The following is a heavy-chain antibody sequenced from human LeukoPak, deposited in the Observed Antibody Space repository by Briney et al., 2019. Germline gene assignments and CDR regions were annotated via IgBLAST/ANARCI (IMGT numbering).Heavy chain of an antibody. CDR1: GYTFTSYG. D-gene: IGHD3-10*01. Sequence: ASVKVSRKASGYTFTSYGISWVRQAPGQGLEWMGWISAYNGNTNYAQKLQGRVTMTTDTSTSIAYMELRSLRSDDTAVYYCARDRELLWFGESNRYYFDYWGQGTLVTVSS. CDR3: ARDRELLWFGESNRYYFDY. CDR2: ISAYNGNT. V-gene: IGHV1-18*01. J-gene: IGHJ4*02.